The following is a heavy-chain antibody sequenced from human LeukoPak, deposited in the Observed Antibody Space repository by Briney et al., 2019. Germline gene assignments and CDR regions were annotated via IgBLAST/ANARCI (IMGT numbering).Heavy chain of an antibody. J-gene: IGHJ4*02. CDR2: ISTDGGGT. CDR1: GFTFTTYA. Sequence: GGSLRLSCAASGFTFTTYAMHWVRQAPGRGLKYVSAISTDGGGTYYANSVKGRFTISRDNSKNTLYLQMGSLRVEGMAVYYCARYSSGSCYDYWGQGTLVTVSS. V-gene: IGHV3-64*01. D-gene: IGHD6-13*01. CDR3: ARYSSGSCYDY.